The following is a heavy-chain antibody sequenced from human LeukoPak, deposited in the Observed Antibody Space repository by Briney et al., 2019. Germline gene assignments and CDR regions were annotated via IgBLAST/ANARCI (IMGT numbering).Heavy chain of an antibody. V-gene: IGHV4-34*01. J-gene: IGHJ4*02. CDR3: ARLGGSPSVDYYGSGSYYTYFDY. CDR1: GVSFSGYF. D-gene: IGHD3-10*01. CDR2: INHSGST. Sequence: PSETLSLTCAVYGVSFSGYFWSWIRQPPGKGLEWIGEINHSGSTNYNPSLKSRVTISVDTSKNQFSLKLSSVTAADTAVYYCARLGGSPSVDYYGSGSYYTYFDYWGQGTLVTVSS.